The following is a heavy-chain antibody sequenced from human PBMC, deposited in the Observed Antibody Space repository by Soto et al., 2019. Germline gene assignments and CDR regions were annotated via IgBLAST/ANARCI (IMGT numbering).Heavy chain of an antibody. D-gene: IGHD3-10*01. J-gene: IGHJ5*02. Sequence: EVQLLESWGGLVQPGGSLRLSCAASGFTFSSYAMSWVRQAPGKGLEWVSAISGRGGSTYYADSVKGRFTISRDNSKNTLYLQMNSLRAEDTAVYYCAKGSRYYGSGSPLRTAFDPWGQGTLVTVSS. V-gene: IGHV3-23*01. CDR2: ISGRGGST. CDR3: AKGSRYYGSGSPLRTAFDP. CDR1: GFTFSSYA.